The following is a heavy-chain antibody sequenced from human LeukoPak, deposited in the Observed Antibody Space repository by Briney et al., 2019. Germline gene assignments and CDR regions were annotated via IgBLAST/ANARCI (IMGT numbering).Heavy chain of an antibody. CDR1: GFTFTNHA. V-gene: IGHV3-64*01. J-gene: IGHJ6*03. CDR3: ARAGVIRYVAWLINYYMDV. D-gene: IGHD3-9*01. CDR2: ISGNGGST. Sequence: GGSLRLSCAASGFTFTNHAMQWVRQAPGKGLEYVSAISGNGGSTYYANSVKGRFTISRDNSKNTVYLQMDSLRAEDMAVYYCARAGVIRYVAWLINYYMDVWGKGTTVTVSS.